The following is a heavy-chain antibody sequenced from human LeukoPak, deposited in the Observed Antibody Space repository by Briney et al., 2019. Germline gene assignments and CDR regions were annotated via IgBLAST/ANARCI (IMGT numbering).Heavy chain of an antibody. Sequence: GTLSLTCAVSGGSIITTNWWSWVRQAPGKGLEWVSSITTSSTIYYADSVKGRFTISRDNAKNSLYLQMNSLRAEDTAVYYCARVMTTVTDYYFDYWGRGTLVTVSS. CDR2: ITTSSTI. CDR3: ARVMTTVTDYYFDY. D-gene: IGHD4-17*01. J-gene: IGHJ4*02. V-gene: IGHV3-69-1*01. CDR1: GGSIITT.